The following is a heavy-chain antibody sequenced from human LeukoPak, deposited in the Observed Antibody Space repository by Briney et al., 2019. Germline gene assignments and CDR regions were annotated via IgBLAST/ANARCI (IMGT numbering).Heavy chain of an antibody. CDR1: GGSFSGYY. CDR3: ARGRPMTWPYYYHGMDV. CDR2: INHSGST. Sequence: SETLSLTCAVYGGSFSGYYWSWIRQPPGKGLEWIGEINHSGSTNYNPSLKSRVTISVDTSKNQFSLKLSSVTAADTAVYYCARGRPMTWPYYYHGMDVWGKGTTVTVSS. J-gene: IGHJ6*04. V-gene: IGHV4-34*01. D-gene: IGHD2-21*02.